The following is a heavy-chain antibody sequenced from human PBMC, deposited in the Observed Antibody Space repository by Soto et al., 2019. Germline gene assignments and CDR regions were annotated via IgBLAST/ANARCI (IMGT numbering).Heavy chain of an antibody. V-gene: IGHV3-53*01. Sequence: PGGSLRLSCAASGFTVSGMFMNWVRQAPGKGLECVSVIYPAGPTYYADSVKGRFTISRDNSKNTLFLQLNNLRAEDTAVYYCARDADSSGLHYWGQGILVTVYS. CDR1: GFTVSGMF. J-gene: IGHJ4*02. CDR2: IYPAGPT. D-gene: IGHD6-19*01. CDR3: ARDADSSGLHY.